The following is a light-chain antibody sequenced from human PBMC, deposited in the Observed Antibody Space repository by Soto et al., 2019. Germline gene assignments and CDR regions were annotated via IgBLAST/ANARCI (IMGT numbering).Light chain of an antibody. Sequence: QSALTQPPSASGSPGQSVTISCAGTSSDVGGYNYVSWYQQHPGKAPKLMIYEVSNRPSGVSNRFSGSKSGNTASLTISGLQPEDEADYHCSSYSSGSTLYVFGSGTKVTVL. CDR2: EVS. CDR3: SSYSSGSTLYV. V-gene: IGLV2-14*01. CDR1: SSDVGGYNY. J-gene: IGLJ1*01.